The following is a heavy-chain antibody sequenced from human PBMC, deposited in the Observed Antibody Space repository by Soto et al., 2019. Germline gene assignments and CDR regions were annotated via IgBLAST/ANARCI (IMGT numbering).Heavy chain of an antibody. J-gene: IGHJ4*02. D-gene: IGHD2-15*01. CDR3: ARGRGWRDY. CDR1: GYTFTNYD. V-gene: IGHV1-8*01. Sequence: GSSVKVSCKASGYTFTNYDINWVRQAPGQGLEWMGWMDPKSGNTHYAQKFQGRVTITRNTSISTAYLEVSSLSSEDTAVYVCARGRGWRDYWGQGTVVTVSS. CDR2: MDPKSGNT.